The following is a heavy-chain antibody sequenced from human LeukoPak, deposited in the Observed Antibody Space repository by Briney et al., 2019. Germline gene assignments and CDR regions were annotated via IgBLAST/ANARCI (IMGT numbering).Heavy chain of an antibody. CDR3: ARDSFDYDAGSRANVEWFDP. D-gene: IGHD3-3*01. J-gene: IGHJ5*02. V-gene: IGHV4-4*07. Sequence: PSETLSLTCTVSGGSITSDYWNWIRQPPGKGLEWIGRMFVSGTTNYNPYLKSRVTMSLDTSKKQFSLKLSSVTAADTAVYYCARDSFDYDAGSRANVEWFDPWGQGILVTVSS. CDR1: GGSITSDY. CDR2: MFVSGTT.